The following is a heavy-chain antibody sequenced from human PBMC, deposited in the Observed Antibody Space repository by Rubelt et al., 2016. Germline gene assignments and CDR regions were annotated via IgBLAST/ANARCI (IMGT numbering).Heavy chain of an antibody. D-gene: IGHD1/OR15-1a*01. Sequence: GWIRRPPGKGLEWIGYSHYSGTPNYSPSLRSRVTLSVDTPQNQVSLRLTSVTAADTAVYYCAGRTAASGTFYHWGQGTLVTVSS. CDR3: AGRTAASGTFYH. J-gene: IGHJ4*02. CDR2: SHYSGTP. V-gene: IGHV4-59*08.